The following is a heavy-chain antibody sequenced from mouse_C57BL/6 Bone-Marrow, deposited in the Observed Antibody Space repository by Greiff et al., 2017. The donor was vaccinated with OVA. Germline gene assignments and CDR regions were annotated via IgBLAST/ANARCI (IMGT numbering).Heavy chain of an antibody. CDR1: GYTFTSYW. Sequence: QVQLQQPGAELVKPGASVKMSCKASGYTFTSYWITWVKQRPGQGLEWIGDIFPGSGSTNYNEKFKSTATLTVDTSSRTASMPLSSLPSEDSAVYYCASEVTIVPLDYWGQGTTLTVSS. J-gene: IGHJ2*01. CDR2: IFPGSGST. D-gene: IGHD2-12*01. CDR3: ASEVTIVPLDY. V-gene: IGHV1-55*01.